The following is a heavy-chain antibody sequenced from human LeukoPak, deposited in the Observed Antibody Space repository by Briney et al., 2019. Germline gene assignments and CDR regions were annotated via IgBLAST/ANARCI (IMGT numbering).Heavy chain of an antibody. CDR1: GFTFSSYE. D-gene: IGHD2-15*01. Sequence: AGGSLTLSCAASGFTFSSYEMNWVRQAPGKGLEWVSYISSSGSTIYYADSVKGRFTISRDNAKNSLYLQMNSLRAEGTAVYYCARYRPRTTKGGGFDYWGQGTLVTVSS. CDR3: ARYRPRTTKGGGFDY. J-gene: IGHJ4*02. CDR2: ISSSGSTI. V-gene: IGHV3-48*03.